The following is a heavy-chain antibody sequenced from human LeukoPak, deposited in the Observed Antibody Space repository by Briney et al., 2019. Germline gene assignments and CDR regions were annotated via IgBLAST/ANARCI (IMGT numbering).Heavy chain of an antibody. CDR1: GFSLSTSGVG. CDR3: AHRPQSTDWGSRWFDP. D-gene: IGHD7-27*01. Sequence: SGPTLVNPTQTLTLTCTFSGFSLSTSGVGVGWIRQPPGKALEWLALIYWDDDKRYSPSLKSRLTITKDTSKNQVVFTMTNMDPVDTATYYCAHRPQSTDWGSRWFDPWGQGTLVTVSS. J-gene: IGHJ5*02. V-gene: IGHV2-5*02. CDR2: IYWDDDK.